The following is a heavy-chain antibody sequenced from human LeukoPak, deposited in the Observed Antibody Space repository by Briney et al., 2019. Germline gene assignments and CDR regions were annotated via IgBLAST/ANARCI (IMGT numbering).Heavy chain of an antibody. D-gene: IGHD2-2*01. V-gene: IGHV3-15*01. J-gene: IGHJ6*03. CDR2: IKSKIHGGTI. CDR1: GFTFDKAW. CDR3: AREKEGYCSRTSCYLDYYYYYMDV. Sequence: GGSLRLSCAASGFTFDKAWMTWVRQAPGKGLEWVGRIKSKIHGGTIDYAAPVKGRFTISRDDSENTVYLQMSSLRTEDTAVYYCAREKEGYCSRTSCYLDYYYYYMDVWGKGTTVTISS.